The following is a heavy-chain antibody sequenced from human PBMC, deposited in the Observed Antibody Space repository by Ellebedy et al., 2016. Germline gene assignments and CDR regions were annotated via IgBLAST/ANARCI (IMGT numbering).Heavy chain of an antibody. Sequence: GGSLRLSCAASGFSFSSYWMTWVRQAPGKGLEWVATIKRDGDDEYYWDSVKGRFTVSRDNAKNSVYLQMNSLRADDTAVYYCARDRSGWSRDCWGQGTLVTVSS. J-gene: IGHJ4*02. V-gene: IGHV3-7*01. CDR3: ARDRSGWSRDC. CDR2: IKRDGDDE. D-gene: IGHD6-19*01. CDR1: GFSFSSYW.